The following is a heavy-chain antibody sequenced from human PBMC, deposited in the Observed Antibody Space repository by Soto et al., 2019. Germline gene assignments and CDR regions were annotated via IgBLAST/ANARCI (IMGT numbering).Heavy chain of an antibody. J-gene: IGHJ6*02. CDR2: IYYSGST. V-gene: IGHV4-30-4*01. Sequence: SETLSLTCTVSGGSISSGDYYWSWIRQPPGKGLEWIGYIYYSGSTYYNPSLKSRVTISVDTSKNHFSLKLSSVTAADTALYYFARAPDSYVSSGSLGNYYYGMDVSGQVTTVTVSS. CDR1: GGSISSGDYY. CDR3: ARAPDSYVSSGSLGNYYYGMDV. D-gene: IGHD3-22*01.